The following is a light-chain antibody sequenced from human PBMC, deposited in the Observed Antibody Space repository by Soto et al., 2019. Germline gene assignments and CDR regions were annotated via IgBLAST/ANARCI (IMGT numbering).Light chain of an antibody. J-gene: IGLJ1*01. Sequence: QSVLTQPASVSGSPGQSVTISCTGTNSDIGDYNYVSWHQQHPGKAPKLLISEVSNRPSGVSHRFSGSKSGNTASLTISGLQAEDEAVYYCCSYAGSSLYVFGTGTKLTVL. CDR3: CSYAGSSLYV. V-gene: IGLV2-14*01. CDR2: EVS. CDR1: NSDIGDYNY.